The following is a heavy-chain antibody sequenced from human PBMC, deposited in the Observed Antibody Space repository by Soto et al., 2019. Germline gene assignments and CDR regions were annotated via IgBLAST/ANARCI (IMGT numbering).Heavy chain of an antibody. CDR2: IYHSGST. Sequence: QLQLQESGSGLVMPSQTLYLTCAVSGGSISSGGYSWSWIRQPPGNGLEWIGYIYHSGSTYYNPSLKSRVTISVDRSKNQFSLKLSSVTAADTAVYYCAAGGGLPRYYWGQGTLVTVSS. CDR1: GGSISSGGYS. J-gene: IGHJ4*02. CDR3: AAGGGLPRYY. D-gene: IGHD5-12*01. V-gene: IGHV4-30-2*01.